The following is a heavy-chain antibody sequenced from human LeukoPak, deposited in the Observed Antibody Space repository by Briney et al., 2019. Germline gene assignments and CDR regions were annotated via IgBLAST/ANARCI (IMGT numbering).Heavy chain of an antibody. V-gene: IGHV3-23*01. J-gene: IGHJ1*01. CDR1: GFTFYNYG. D-gene: IGHD1-7*01. Sequence: GGSLRLSCVASGFTFYNYGVSWVRQAPGKGLEWVSLISGSGGSTYYADSVKGRFTISRDNSKNTLYLQMNSLRAEDTAVYYCAKDEMELRISECFQHWGQGTLVTVSS. CDR2: ISGSGGST. CDR3: AKDEMELRISECFQH.